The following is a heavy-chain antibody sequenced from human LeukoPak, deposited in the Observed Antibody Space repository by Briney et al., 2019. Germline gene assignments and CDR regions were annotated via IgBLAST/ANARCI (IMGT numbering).Heavy chain of an antibody. V-gene: IGHV3-23*01. J-gene: IGHJ4*02. CDR1: GFTFSSYA. Sequence: PGGSLRLSCAASGFTFSSYAMSWVRQAPEQGLEWVSTMSGSGGGTYYADSVKGRFTISRDDSKNTLYLQMNSLRAEDTAVYYCVKDLGRYRNNCFDYWGQGTLVTVSS. CDR2: MSGSGGGT. D-gene: IGHD1-26*01. CDR3: VKDLGRYRNNCFDY.